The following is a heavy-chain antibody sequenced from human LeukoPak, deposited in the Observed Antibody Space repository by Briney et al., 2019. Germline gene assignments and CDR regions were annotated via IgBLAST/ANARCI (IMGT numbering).Heavy chain of an antibody. D-gene: IGHD3-22*01. CDR1: GYSFTSYW. CDR2: IYPGDSDT. J-gene: IGHJ4*02. V-gene: IGHV5-51*01. Sequence: GESLKISCKGSGYSFTSYWIGWVRPLPGKGLEWMGIIYPGDSDTRYSPSFQGQVTISADKSISTAYLQWSSLKASDTAMYYCARRNYYDSSGYQYYFDYWGQGTLVTVSS. CDR3: ARRNYYDSSGYQYYFDY.